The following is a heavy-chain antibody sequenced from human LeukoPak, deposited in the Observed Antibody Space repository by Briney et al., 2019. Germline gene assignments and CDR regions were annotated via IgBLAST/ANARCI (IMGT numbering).Heavy chain of an antibody. CDR2: ISSSGSTL. CDR1: GFTFSSYE. Sequence: GGSLRLSCAASGFTFSSYEMNWVRQAPGKGLEWVSYISSSGSTLYYADSVKGRFTISRDNAKNSLYLQMNSLRAEDTAVYYCAREAAGYSSGWYDLGYYYYYYMDVWGKGTTVTISS. CDR3: AREAAGYSSGWYDLGYYYYYYMDV. J-gene: IGHJ6*03. D-gene: IGHD6-19*01. V-gene: IGHV3-48*03.